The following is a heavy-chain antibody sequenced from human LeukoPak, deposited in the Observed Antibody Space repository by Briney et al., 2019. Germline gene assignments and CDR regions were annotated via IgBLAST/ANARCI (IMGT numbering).Heavy chain of an antibody. CDR2: ISYDGSNK. Sequence: PGRSLRLSCAASGFTFSSYAMHWVRQAPGKGLEWVAVISYDGSNKYYADSVKGRFTISRDNSKNTLYLQMNSLRAEDTAVYYCARVASDSGVYWGQGTLVTVSS. D-gene: IGHD4/OR15-4a*01. V-gene: IGHV3-30-3*01. CDR3: ARVASDSGVY. J-gene: IGHJ4*02. CDR1: GFTFSSYA.